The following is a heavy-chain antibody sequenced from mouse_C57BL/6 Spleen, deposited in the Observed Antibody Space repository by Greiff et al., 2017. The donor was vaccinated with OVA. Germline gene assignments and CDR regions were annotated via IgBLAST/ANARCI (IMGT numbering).Heavy chain of an antibody. V-gene: IGHV1-54*01. CDR1: GYAFTNYL. Sequence: VQLQQSGAELVRPGTSVKVSCKASGYAFTNYLIEWVKQRPGQGLEWIGVINPGSGGTNSNEKFKGKATLTADKSSSTAYMQLSSLTSEDSAVYFCARWEAPAMDYWGQGTSVTVSS. CDR3: ARWEAPAMDY. CDR2: INPGSGGT. D-gene: IGHD3-2*02. J-gene: IGHJ4*01.